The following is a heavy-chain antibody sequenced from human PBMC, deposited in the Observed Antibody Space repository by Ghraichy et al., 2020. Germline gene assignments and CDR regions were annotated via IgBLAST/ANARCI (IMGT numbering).Heavy chain of an antibody. D-gene: IGHD3-22*01. CDR2: ITDSGTST. V-gene: IGHV3-23*01. J-gene: IGHJ4*02. CDR1: GFTFSSYA. Sequence: GGSLRLSCAASGFTFSSYAMSWVRQAPGKGLEWVSTITDSGTSTYYADSVKGRFTISRDNSKNTLYLQMNSLRADDTAVYYCAKLPSTYDYDSTTYNYWGQGTLVTVPS. CDR3: AKLPSTYDYDSTTYNY.